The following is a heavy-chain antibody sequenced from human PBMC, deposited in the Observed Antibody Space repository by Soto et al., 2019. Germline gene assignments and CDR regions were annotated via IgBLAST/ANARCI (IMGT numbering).Heavy chain of an antibody. J-gene: IGHJ6*02. CDR2: IWDDGSTT. CDR3: ARDHPPRYDSGGSLHYYGMDV. CDR1: GFTFRSYA. V-gene: IGHV3-33*01. Sequence: QVQMVESGGGVDRPGRSLRLSCSASGFTFRSYAMHWVRQAPGKGLEWVAVIWDDGSTTYFADSVKGRFTVSRDNSKNTLYLQMNNLRVEDTALYFCARDHPPRYDSGGSLHYYGMDVWGQGTAVSVSS. D-gene: IGHD3-22*01.